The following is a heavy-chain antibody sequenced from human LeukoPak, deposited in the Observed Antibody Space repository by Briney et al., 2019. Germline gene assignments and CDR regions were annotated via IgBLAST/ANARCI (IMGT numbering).Heavy chain of an antibody. J-gene: IGHJ5*02. D-gene: IGHD6-13*01. Sequence: ASVKVSCKASGYTFTGYYMHWVRQAPGQGREWRGWINPNSGVTNYAKKFQGRVTMTRDTSISTAYMELSRLRSDDTAVYYCAAAGKGNWFDPWGQGTLVTVSS. V-gene: IGHV1-2*02. CDR3: AAAGKGNWFDP. CDR2: INPNSGVT. CDR1: GYTFTGYY.